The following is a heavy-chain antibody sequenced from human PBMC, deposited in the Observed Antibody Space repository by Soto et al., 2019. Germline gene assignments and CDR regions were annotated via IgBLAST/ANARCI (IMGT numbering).Heavy chain of an antibody. Sequence: RGLKWVSVISGSGGNTYYADSVKGRFTISRDSSKDTLYLQMNSLRAEDTAVYHCANFFFQAEDGIRDCSTVSAFLLNRSSDL. D-gene: IGHD3-9*01. V-gene: IGHV3-23*01. CDR3: ANFFFQAEDGIRDCSTVSAFLLNRSSDL. J-gene: IGHJ2*01. CDR2: ISGSGGNT.